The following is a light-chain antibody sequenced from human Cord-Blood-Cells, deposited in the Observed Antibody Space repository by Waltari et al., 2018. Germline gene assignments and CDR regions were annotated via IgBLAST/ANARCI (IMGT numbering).Light chain of an antibody. Sequence: QSALTQPPSASGSPGQSVTISCTGTSSDVGGYNYVSWYQQHPGKAPKLMIYEVSKRPSGVPERFSGSKSGNTASLTVSGLQAEDEADYYCSAYAGSNNFDVFGTGNKVTVL. CDR3: SAYAGSNNFDV. CDR2: EVS. J-gene: IGLJ1*01. V-gene: IGLV2-8*01. CDR1: SSDVGGYNY.